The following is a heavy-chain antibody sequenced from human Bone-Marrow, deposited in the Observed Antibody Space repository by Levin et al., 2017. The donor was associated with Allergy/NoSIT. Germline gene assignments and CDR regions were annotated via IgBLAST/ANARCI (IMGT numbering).Heavy chain of an antibody. CDR1: GGSFSGYY. D-gene: IGHD5-18*01. J-gene: IGHJ4*02. CDR2: IKHSGST. V-gene: IGHV4-34*01. Sequence: SQTLSLTCAVYGGSFSGYYWSWIRRPPGKGLEWIGDIKHSGSTNYSPSLKSRVTISVDPSKSQFSLNLRSVTAADTAMYYCARDNYGLPGFDSWGQGTLVTVSS. CDR3: ARDNYGLPGFDS.